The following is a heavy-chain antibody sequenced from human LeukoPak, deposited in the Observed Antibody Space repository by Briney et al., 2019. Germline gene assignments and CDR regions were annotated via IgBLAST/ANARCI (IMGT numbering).Heavy chain of an antibody. CDR2: IYYSGST. D-gene: IGHD1-26*01. CDR1: GGSISSSSYY. V-gene: IGHV4-39*01. J-gene: IGHJ3*02. Sequence: PSETLSLTCTVSGGSISSSSYYWGWIRQPPGKGLEWIGSIYYSGSTYYNPSLKSRVTISVDTSKNQFSLKLSSVTAADTAVYYCARHSGSYLTYAFDIWGQGTMVTVSS. CDR3: ARHSGSYLTYAFDI.